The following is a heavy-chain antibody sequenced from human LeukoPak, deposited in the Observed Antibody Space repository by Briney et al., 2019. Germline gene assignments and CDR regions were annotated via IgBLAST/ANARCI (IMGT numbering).Heavy chain of an antibody. Sequence: ASVKVSYKASGYTFTSYYMHWVRQAPGQGLEWMGIINPSGGSTSYAQKFQGRVTMTRDTFTSTVYMELSSLRSEDTAVYYCARERPPRVVVVAATADGGFDPWGQGTLVTVSS. CDR3: ARERPPRVVVVAATADGGFDP. D-gene: IGHD2-15*01. J-gene: IGHJ5*02. CDR2: INPSGGST. V-gene: IGHV1-46*01. CDR1: GYTFTSYY.